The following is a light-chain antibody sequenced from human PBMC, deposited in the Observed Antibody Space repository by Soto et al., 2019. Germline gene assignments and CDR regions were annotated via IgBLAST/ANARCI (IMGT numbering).Light chain of an antibody. CDR3: QQRRNWPPIT. CDR2: VAS. J-gene: IGKJ4*01. Sequence: EIVLTQSPGTLSLSPGERAILSCRASQSISTNFAWYLQKPGPAPGLLIYVASSRARGIGDRFSVNGIGTELALTITRLEPEYFGVYFCQQRRNWPPITFGGGTKVDIK. CDR1: QSISTN. V-gene: IGKV3D-20*02.